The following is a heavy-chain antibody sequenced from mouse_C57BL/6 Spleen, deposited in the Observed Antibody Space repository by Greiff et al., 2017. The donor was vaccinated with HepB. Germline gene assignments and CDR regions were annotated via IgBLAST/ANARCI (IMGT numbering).Heavy chain of an antibody. CDR2: IYPGSGNT. CDR3: ARYYYGSGPSWFAY. Sequence: QVQLQQSGAELVRPGASVKLSCKASGYTFTDYYINWVKQRPGQGLEWIARIYPGSGNTYYNEKFKGKATLTAEKSSSTAYMQLSSLTSEDSAVYFCARYYYGSGPSWFAYWGQGTLVTVSA. D-gene: IGHD1-1*01. V-gene: IGHV1-76*01. J-gene: IGHJ3*01. CDR1: GYTFTDYY.